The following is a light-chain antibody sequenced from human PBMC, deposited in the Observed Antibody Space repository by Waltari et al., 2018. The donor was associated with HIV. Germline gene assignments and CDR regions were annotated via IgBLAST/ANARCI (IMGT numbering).Light chain of an antibody. CDR3: QQSYSTPRT. Sequence: DIQMTQSPSSVSASVGDRIPITCRASQSISSYLNWYQQKPGKAPKLLIYAASSLQSGVPSRFSGSGSGTDFTLTISSLQPEDFATYYCQQSYSTPRTFGQGTKLEIK. CDR2: AAS. CDR1: QSISSY. V-gene: IGKV1-39*01. J-gene: IGKJ2*02.